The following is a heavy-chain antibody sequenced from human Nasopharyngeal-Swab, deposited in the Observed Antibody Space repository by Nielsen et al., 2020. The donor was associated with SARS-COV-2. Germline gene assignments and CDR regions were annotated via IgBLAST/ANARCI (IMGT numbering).Heavy chain of an antibody. CDR1: GYNFATYW. D-gene: IGHD6-13*01. J-gene: IGHJ3*02. CDR3: ARLPMRAASGRGAFDI. Sequence: GESLKISCKASGYNFATYWIGWVRQMPGEGLRWMGLIYPVDSDTRYSPSLQGQVTISADRSITTAYLQWSSLKASDTAMYYCARLPMRAASGRGAFDIWGQGTMITVSS. CDR2: IYPVDSDT. V-gene: IGHV5-51*01.